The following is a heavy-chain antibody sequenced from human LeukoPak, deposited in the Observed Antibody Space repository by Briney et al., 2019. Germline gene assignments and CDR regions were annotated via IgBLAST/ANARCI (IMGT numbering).Heavy chain of an antibody. CDR2: INPNSGGT. Sequence: ASVKVSCKASGYTFTGYYMHWVRQAPGQGLEWMGWINPNSGGTNYAQKFQGRVTMTRDTSISTAYMELSRLRSDDTAVYYCASSGYDSVYYYYYMDVWGKGTTVTISS. D-gene: IGHD5-12*01. V-gene: IGHV1-2*02. CDR1: GYTFTGYY. J-gene: IGHJ6*03. CDR3: ASSGYDSVYYYYYMDV.